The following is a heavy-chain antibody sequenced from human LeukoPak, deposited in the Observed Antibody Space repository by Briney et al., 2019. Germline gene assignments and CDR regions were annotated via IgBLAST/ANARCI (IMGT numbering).Heavy chain of an antibody. CDR3: ARASHSSGYYTLDY. V-gene: IGHV1-2*02. D-gene: IGHD3-22*01. CDR1: GYTITDYY. J-gene: IGHJ4*02. Sequence: SVKVSCKASGYTITDYYIHWVRQAPGQRLECMGWINPNSGDTNYAQNFQGRVTMTRDTSISTVYMELNRLRADDAAVYYCARASHSSGYYTLDYWGQGTLVTVSS. CDR2: INPNSGDT.